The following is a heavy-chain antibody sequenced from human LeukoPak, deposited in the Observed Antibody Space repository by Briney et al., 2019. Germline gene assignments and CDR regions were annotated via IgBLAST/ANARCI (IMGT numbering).Heavy chain of an antibody. CDR3: ARDYYDSSGYYYPFDY. D-gene: IGHD3-22*01. CDR1: GGSFSGYY. CDR2: IYYSGST. V-gene: IGHV4-59*01. J-gene: IGHJ4*02. Sequence: SETLSLTCAVYGGSFSGYYWSWIRQPPGKGLEWIGYIYYSGSTNYNPSLKSRVTISVDTSKNQFSLKLSSVTAADTAVYYCARDYYDSSGYYYPFDYWGQGTLVTVSS.